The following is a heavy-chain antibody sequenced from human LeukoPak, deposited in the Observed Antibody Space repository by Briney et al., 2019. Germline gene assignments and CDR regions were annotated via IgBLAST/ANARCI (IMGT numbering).Heavy chain of an antibody. Sequence: PGGSLRPSCAASGFTFSSYGIHWVRPAPGKGLEWVAFIRYDGSNKYYADSVKGRFTISRDNSKSTLYLQMNSLGAEDTAVYYCARGRTKRFGEFYLEYWGQGTLVTVSS. V-gene: IGHV3-30*02. D-gene: IGHD3-10*01. CDR2: IRYDGSNK. CDR1: GFTFSSYG. CDR3: ARGRTKRFGEFYLEY. J-gene: IGHJ4*02.